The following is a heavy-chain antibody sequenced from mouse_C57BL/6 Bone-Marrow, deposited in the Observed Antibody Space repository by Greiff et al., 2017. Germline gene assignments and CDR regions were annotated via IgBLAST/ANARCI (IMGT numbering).Heavy chain of an antibody. V-gene: IGHV5-4*01. Sequence: EVKLVESGGGLVKPGGSLKLSCAASGFTFSSYAMSWVRQTPEKRLEWVATISDGGSYTYYPDNVKGRFTISRDNAKNNLYLQMSHLKSEDTAMYYCARDGYDGNNPYYAMDYWGQGTSVTVSS. CDR1: GFTFSSYA. CDR3: ARDGYDGNNPYYAMDY. CDR2: ISDGGSYT. J-gene: IGHJ4*01. D-gene: IGHD2-1*01.